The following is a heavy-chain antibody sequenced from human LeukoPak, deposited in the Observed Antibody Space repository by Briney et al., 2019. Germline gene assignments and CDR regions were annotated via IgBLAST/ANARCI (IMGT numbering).Heavy chain of an antibody. D-gene: IGHD6-13*01. V-gene: IGHV4-39*01. CDR3: ARHEGGAAAGTGLLDY. Sequence: SETLSLTCTVSGGSISSSSYYWGWIRQPPGKGLEWIGSIYYSGSTYYNPSLKSRVTISVDTSKNQFSLKLSSVTAADTAVYYCARHEGGAAAGTGLLDYWGQGTLVTVSS. J-gene: IGHJ4*02. CDR2: IYYSGST. CDR1: GGSISSSSYY.